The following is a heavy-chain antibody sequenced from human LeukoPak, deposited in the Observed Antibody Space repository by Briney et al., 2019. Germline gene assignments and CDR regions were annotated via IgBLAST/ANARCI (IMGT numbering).Heavy chain of an antibody. D-gene: IGHD3-10*01. CDR2: IIPIFGTA. CDR1: GGTFSSYA. V-gene: IGHV1-69*05. J-gene: IGHJ4*02. Sequence: ASVKVSCKASGGTFSSYAISWVRQAPGQGLEWMGGIIPIFGTANYAQRFQGRVTITTDESTSTAHMELSSLRSEDTAVYYCARDSTYYYGSGSYFSRDNYFDYWDQGTLVTVSS. CDR3: ARDSTYYYGSGSYFSRDNYFDY.